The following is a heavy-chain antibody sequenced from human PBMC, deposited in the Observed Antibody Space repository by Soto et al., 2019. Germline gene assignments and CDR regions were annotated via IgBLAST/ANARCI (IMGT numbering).Heavy chain of an antibody. CDR3: SRDKGERVAYGMDV. Sequence: EVQLVESGGGLVQPGGSLRLSCTASVFTVSSSEMNWVRQAPGKGLEWVSYINEEGTTIYADSVKGRFTIYRDSAENSMLLQMTSLRADDTAGYYCSRDKGERVAYGMDVWGQGTTVTVSS. V-gene: IGHV3-48*03. CDR2: INEEGTTI. CDR1: VFTVSSSE. J-gene: IGHJ6*02. D-gene: IGHD3-16*01.